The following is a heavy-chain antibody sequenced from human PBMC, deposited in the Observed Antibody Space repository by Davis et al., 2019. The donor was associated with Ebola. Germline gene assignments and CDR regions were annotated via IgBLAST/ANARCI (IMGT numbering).Heavy chain of an antibody. CDR1: GGTFSSYA. D-gene: IGHD3-3*01. CDR2: ISAYNGNT. CDR3: ARGRFFGVGYHHPYYYGMDV. J-gene: IGHJ6*02. V-gene: IGHV1-18*01. Sequence: ASVKVSCKASGGTFSSYAISWVRQAPGQGLEWMGWISAYNGNTNYAQKLQGRVTMTTDTSTSTAYMELRSLRSDDTAVYYCARGRFFGVGYHHPYYYGMDVWGQGTTVTVSS.